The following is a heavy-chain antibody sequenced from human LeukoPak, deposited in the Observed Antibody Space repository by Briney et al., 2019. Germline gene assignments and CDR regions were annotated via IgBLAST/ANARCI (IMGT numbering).Heavy chain of an antibody. Sequence: SQTLSLTCAVSGASISSGGYSWSWIRQPPGKGLEWIGYIYHSGSTYYNPSLKSRVTISVDKSKNQFSLKLSSVTAADTAVYYCARDEVLGSSSWFDYWGQGTLVTVSS. V-gene: IGHV4-30-2*01. D-gene: IGHD6-13*01. CDR1: GASISSGGYS. J-gene: IGHJ4*02. CDR3: ARDEVLGSSSWFDY. CDR2: IYHSGST.